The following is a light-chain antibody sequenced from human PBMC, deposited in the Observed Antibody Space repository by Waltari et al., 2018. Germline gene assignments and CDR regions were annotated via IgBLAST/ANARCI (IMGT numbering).Light chain of an antibody. CDR1: SSYIGGSNY. CDR3: SSYTGSNTWV. V-gene: IGLV2-8*01. Sequence: QAALTQPRPVSGSPGQSVTLPCTGNSSYIGGSNYVSWYQQHPGTAPKLMIYEVTKRPSGVSDRFSASKSGNTASLTISGLQAEDEADYYCSSYTGSNTWVFGGGTRLTVL. J-gene: IGLJ2*01. CDR2: EVT.